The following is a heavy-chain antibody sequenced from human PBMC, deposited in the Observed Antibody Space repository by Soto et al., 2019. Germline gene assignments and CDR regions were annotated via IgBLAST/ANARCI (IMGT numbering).Heavy chain of an antibody. J-gene: IGHJ3*01. CDR3: ARERTCQMFGDDALDF. CDR1: GGSLNNYN. V-gene: IGHV4-4*07. CDR2: IYSSGKT. Sequence: KPSETLSLTCTVSGGSLNNYNWNWIRQSAGTGLEWIGRIYSSGKTYYNPSLKSRVTLSLDMLNNQISLKVTSVTAADTAMYYCARERTCQMFGDDALDFWGLGTMVTVSS. D-gene: IGHD3-3*01.